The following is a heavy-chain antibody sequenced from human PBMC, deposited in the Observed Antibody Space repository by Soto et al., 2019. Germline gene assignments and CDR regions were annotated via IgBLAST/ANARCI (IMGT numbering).Heavy chain of an antibody. D-gene: IGHD3-22*01. CDR3: ARDRAGYYSHFVY. CDR1: RGTFTNYA. Sequence: QVYLVQSGAEVKKPGSSVKVSCKALRGTFTNYAFSWVRQAPGQGLEWMGGIMPFFGSGNYAQKFQGRINIPADEPTSSVYLELTSLRSEDTAVYYCARDRAGYYSHFVYWGQGTLVTVSS. CDR2: IMPFFGSG. V-gene: IGHV1-69*01. J-gene: IGHJ4*02.